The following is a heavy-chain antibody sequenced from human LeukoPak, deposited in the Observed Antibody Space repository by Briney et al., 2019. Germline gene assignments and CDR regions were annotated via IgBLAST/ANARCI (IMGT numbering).Heavy chain of an antibody. CDR2: ISASGSST. CDR3: AKGAQYDFWSGYTIEYFDV. Sequence: PGGSLRLSCAASGFSFTNYGMSWVRQAPGKGLEWVSFISASGSSTHYADSEKGRSTISRDNSKNTVHLQINSLRAEDTATYYCAKGAQYDFWSGYTIEYFDVWGQGTLVSVSS. J-gene: IGHJ4*02. V-gene: IGHV3-23*01. D-gene: IGHD3-3*01. CDR1: GFSFTNYG.